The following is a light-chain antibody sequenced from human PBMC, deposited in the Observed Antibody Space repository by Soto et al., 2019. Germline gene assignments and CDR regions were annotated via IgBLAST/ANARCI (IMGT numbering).Light chain of an antibody. CDR3: QQSYSTPWT. Sequence: DIQMTQSPSSLSASVGDRVTITCRASQSISSYLNWYQQKPGKAPKLLIYAASSLQSGGPSRFSGSGSGTDFTLTISSLPPEDFATYYCQQSYSTPWTFGQGTQVDIK. J-gene: IGKJ1*01. CDR1: QSISSY. CDR2: AAS. V-gene: IGKV1-39*01.